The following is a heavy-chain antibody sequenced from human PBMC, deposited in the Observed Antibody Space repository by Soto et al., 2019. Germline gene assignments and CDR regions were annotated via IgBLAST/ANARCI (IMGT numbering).Heavy chain of an antibody. Sequence: PSDTLSLTCTVSGSSXSSGGYYWRWIRQHPGKGLEWIGYIYYSGSTYYNPSLKSRVTISVDTSKNQFSLKLSSVTAADTAVYYCAREAYGGNSDPTLHNWFDPWGQGALVTVSS. CDR2: IYYSGST. D-gene: IGHD4-17*01. CDR3: AREAYGGNSDPTLHNWFDP. V-gene: IGHV4-31*03. CDR1: GSSXSSGGYY. J-gene: IGHJ5*02.